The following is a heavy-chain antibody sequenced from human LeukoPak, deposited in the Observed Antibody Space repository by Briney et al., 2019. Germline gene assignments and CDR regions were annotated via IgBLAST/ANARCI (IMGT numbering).Heavy chain of an antibody. V-gene: IGHV4-39*01. Sequence: SETLPLTCTVSGGSISSSSSYWGWIRQPPGKGLEWIGSIYYSGSTYYNPSLKSRVTISVDTSKNQFSLKLSSVTAADTAVYYCARLSHGSGSYYKRRYNYYFDYWGQGTLVTVSS. CDR2: IYYSGST. CDR3: ARLSHGSGSYYKRRYNYYFDY. CDR1: GGSISSSSSY. J-gene: IGHJ4*02. D-gene: IGHD3-10*01.